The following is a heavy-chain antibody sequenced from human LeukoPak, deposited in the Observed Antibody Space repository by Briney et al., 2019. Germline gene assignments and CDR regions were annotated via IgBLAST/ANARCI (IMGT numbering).Heavy chain of an antibody. CDR2: IYYSGST. V-gene: IGHV4-39*01. CDR1: GGSINNSSYY. CDR3: ARGYCTNAVCSLGPTQA. Sequence: SETLSLTCTVSGGSINNSSYYWGWIRQPPGKGLEWIGSIYYSGSTYYNPSLKSRVTISVDTSKNQFSLKLSSVTAADTAVYYCARGYCTNAVCSLGPTQAWGQGTLVTVSS. D-gene: IGHD2-8*01. J-gene: IGHJ4*02.